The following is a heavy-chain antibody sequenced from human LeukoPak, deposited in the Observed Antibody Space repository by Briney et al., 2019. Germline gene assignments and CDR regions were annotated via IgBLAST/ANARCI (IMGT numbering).Heavy chain of an antibody. V-gene: IGHV3-30*02. CDR2: IRYDGSNK. Sequence: QSGGSLRLSCAASGFTFSSSGIHWVRQAPGKGLEWVAFIRYDGSNKYYADSVKGRFTISRDNSKNTLYLQMNSLRAEDTAVYYCAKTRTGLRNDAFDIWGQGTMVTVSS. J-gene: IGHJ3*02. CDR3: AKTRTGLRNDAFDI. D-gene: IGHD7-27*01. CDR1: GFTFSSSG.